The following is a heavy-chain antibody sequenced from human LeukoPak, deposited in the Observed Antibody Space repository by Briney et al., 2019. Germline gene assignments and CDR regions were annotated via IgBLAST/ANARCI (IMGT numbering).Heavy chain of an antibody. D-gene: IGHD2-2*01. CDR1: GYTFLSHG. CDR2: TSANNRNT. V-gene: IGHV1-18*01. CDR3: ARSQAVVSSSLYYYYMDV. J-gene: IGHJ6*03. Sequence: ASVKVSCKPSGYTFLSHGFSWVRPAPGQGLEWMGWTSANNRNTNYAQRLQGRVPMTTDTSTNTAYMELRTLRSDDTAVYYCARSQAVVSSSLYYYYMDVWGKETTIIVSS.